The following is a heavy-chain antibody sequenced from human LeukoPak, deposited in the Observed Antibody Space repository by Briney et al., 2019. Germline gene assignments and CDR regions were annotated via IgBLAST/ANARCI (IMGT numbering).Heavy chain of an antibody. J-gene: IGHJ4*02. CDR1: GGSISSGGYY. CDR2: IYYSGST. CDR3: ARTRHCSGGSCYSGHVYFDY. V-gene: IGHV4-31*03. D-gene: IGHD2-15*01. Sequence: SQTLSLTCTVSGGSISSGGYYWSWIRQHPGKGLEWIGYIYYSGSTYYNPSLKSRVTISVDTSKNQFSLKLSSVTAADTAVYYCARTRHCSGGSCYSGHVYFDYWGQGTLVTVSS.